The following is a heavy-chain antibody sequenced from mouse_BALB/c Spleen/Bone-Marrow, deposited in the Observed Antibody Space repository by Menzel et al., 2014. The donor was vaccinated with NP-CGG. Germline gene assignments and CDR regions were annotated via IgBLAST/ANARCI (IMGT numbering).Heavy chain of an antibody. J-gene: IGHJ4*01. Sequence: EVKLVESGGGLVRPGGSLRLSCATSGFTFTDYYISWVRQPPGKALEWLGFVRNKANGYTTEYSASVKGRFTISRDNSQSILYLQMNTLRAEDSATYYCARVYDSYYGYAMDYWGQGTSVTVSS. V-gene: IGHV7-3*02. CDR2: VRNKANGYTT. CDR1: GFTFTDYY. D-gene: IGHD2-3*01. CDR3: ARVYDSYYGYAMDY.